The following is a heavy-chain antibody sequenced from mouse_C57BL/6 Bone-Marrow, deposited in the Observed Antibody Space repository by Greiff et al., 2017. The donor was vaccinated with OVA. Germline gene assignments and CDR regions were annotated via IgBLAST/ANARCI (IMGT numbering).Heavy chain of an antibody. CDR2: IDPSDSYT. J-gene: IGHJ4*01. Sequence: QVQLQQPGAELVMPGASVKLSCKASGYTFTSYWMHWVKQRPGQGLEWIGEIDPSDSYTNYNQKFKGKSTLSVDKSSSTAYMQLSSLTSEDSAVYYCITTVVGRAMDYWGQGTSVTVSS. CDR3: ITTVVGRAMDY. D-gene: IGHD1-1*01. V-gene: IGHV1-69*01. CDR1: GYTFTSYW.